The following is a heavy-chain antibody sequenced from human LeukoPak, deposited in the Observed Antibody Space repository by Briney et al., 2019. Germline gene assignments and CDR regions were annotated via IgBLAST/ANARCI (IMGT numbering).Heavy chain of an antibody. CDR2: ISYSGSS. D-gene: IGHD3-10*01. J-gene: IGHJ4*02. CDR1: GGSISSYY. CDR3: ARVSWHPGSSWYYFDY. Sequence: TSETLSLAWTVAGGSISSYYWSWIRQPPGKGLGWIGYISYSGSSTYNPSLKGGVSISVDTSKTQFSLKLNSVTAADTAVYYCARVSWHPGSSWYYFDYWGQGTLVTVSS. V-gene: IGHV4-59*01.